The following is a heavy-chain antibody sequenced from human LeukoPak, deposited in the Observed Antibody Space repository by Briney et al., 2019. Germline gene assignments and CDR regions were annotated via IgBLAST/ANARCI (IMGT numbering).Heavy chain of an antibody. CDR1: GFTFSSYG. Sequence: QPGGSLRLSCAASGFTFSSYGMSWVRQAPGKGLEWVSGISSTGYSTVYTDSVKGRFTIFRDNSKNTLYLQMNSLRAEDTAAYFCAKDQGTGLGSYSWGYFDCWGQGTLVTVSS. J-gene: IGHJ4*02. CDR2: ISSTGYST. D-gene: IGHD3-10*01. V-gene: IGHV3-23*01. CDR3: AKDQGTGLGSYSWGYFDC.